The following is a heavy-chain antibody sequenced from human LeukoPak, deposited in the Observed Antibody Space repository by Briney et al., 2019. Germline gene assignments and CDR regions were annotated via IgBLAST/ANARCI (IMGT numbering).Heavy chain of an antibody. CDR3: AKDGKQWLVPNY. V-gene: IGHV3-30*18. J-gene: IGHJ4*02. CDR2: ILYDGSNK. D-gene: IGHD6-19*01. CDR1: GFTFSSYG. Sequence: GGSLRLSCAASGFTFSSYGMHWVRQAPGKGLEWVAVILYDGSNKYYADSVKGRFTISRDNSKNTLYLQMNSLRAEDTAVYYCAKDGKQWLVPNYWGQGTLVTVSS.